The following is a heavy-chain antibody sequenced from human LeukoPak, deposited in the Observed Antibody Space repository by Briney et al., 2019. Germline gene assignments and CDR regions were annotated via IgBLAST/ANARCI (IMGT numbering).Heavy chain of an antibody. CDR1: GYSFPTYW. CDR2: IYPGDSDT. D-gene: IGHD3-10*01. Sequence: KSGESLKISCKGSGYSFPTYWIGWVRQMPGKGLEWMGIIYPGDSDTRYSPSFQGQVTISGDKSISTAYLQWSSLKASDTAMYYCARTGYPSGSYYFDSWGQGTLVTVSS. J-gene: IGHJ4*02. V-gene: IGHV5-51*01. CDR3: ARTGYPSGSYYFDS.